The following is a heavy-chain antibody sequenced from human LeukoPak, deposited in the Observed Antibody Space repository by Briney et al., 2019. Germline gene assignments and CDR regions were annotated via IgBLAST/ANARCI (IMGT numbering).Heavy chain of an antibody. D-gene: IGHD4-17*01. J-gene: IGHJ4*02. V-gene: IGHV3-30*05. CDR1: GFTFSSYS. Sequence: QAGGSLRLSCAASGFTFSSYSMNWVRQAPGKGLEWVAVTSYDGTTKYYADSVKGRFTISRDNSENTLYLQMNSLRPEDTAVYYCVTEVRRPYFDSWGQGTLVTVSS. CDR3: VTEVRRPYFDS. CDR2: TSYDGTTK.